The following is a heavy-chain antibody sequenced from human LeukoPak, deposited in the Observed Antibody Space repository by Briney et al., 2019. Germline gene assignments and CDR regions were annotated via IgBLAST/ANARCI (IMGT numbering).Heavy chain of an antibody. CDR3: ASLYGYGSGRP. D-gene: IGHD3-10*01. Sequence: RSSETLSLTCTVSGGSLSSYYWSWIRQPPGKGLEWIGYIYYSGSTNYNPSLKSRVTISVDTSKNQFSLKLSSVTAADTAVYYCASLYGYGSGRPWGQGTLVTVSS. CDR1: GGSLSSYY. V-gene: IGHV4-59*12. CDR2: IYYSGST. J-gene: IGHJ5*02.